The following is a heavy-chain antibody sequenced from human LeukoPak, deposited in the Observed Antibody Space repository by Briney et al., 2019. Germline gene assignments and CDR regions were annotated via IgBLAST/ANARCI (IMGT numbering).Heavy chain of an antibody. D-gene: IGHD6-13*01. Sequence: PSETLSLTCAVYGGSFSGYYWSWFRQPPGKGLEWIGEINHSGSTNYNPSLKSRVTISVDTSKNQFSLKLSSATAADTAVYYCARDLGSSWAQWGQGTLVTVSS. CDR3: ARDLGSSWAQ. J-gene: IGHJ4*02. CDR1: GGSFSGYY. V-gene: IGHV4-34*01. CDR2: INHSGST.